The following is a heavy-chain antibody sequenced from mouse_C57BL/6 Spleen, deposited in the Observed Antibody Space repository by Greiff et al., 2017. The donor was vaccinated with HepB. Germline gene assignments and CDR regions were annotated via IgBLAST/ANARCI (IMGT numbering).Heavy chain of an antibody. D-gene: IGHD2-5*01. J-gene: IGHJ2*01. V-gene: IGHV1-50*01. CDR1: GYTFTSYW. Sequence: QVQLQQPGAELVKPGASVKLSCKASGYTFTSYWMQWVKQRPGQGLEWIGEIDPSDSYTNYNQKFKGKATLTVDTSSSTAYMQLSSLTSEDSAVYYCARSDYYSNYHFDYWGQGTTLTVSS. CDR3: ARSDYYSNYHFDY. CDR2: IDPSDSYT.